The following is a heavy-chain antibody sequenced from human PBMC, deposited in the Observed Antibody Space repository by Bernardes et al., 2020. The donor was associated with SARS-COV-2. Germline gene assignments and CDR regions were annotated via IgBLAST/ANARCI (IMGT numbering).Heavy chain of an antibody. CDR1: GGSFSGYY. J-gene: IGHJ4*02. CDR3: ARVVEMATNNVRGAPLFDY. CDR2: INHSGST. Sequence: SETLSLTRAVYGGSFSGYYWSWIRQPPGKGLEWIGEINHSGSTNYNPSLKSRVTISVDTSKNQFSLKLSSVTAADTAVYYCARVVEMATNNVRGAPLFDYWGQGTLVTVSS. V-gene: IGHV4-34*01. D-gene: IGHD5-12*01.